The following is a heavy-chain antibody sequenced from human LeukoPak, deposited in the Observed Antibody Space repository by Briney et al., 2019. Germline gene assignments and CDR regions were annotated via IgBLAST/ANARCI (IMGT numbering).Heavy chain of an antibody. CDR1: GFTFSSYG. V-gene: IGHV3-30*02. CDR2: IRYDGSNK. CDR3: AKDKRMGYYYYYGMDV. Sequence: GGSLRLSCAASGFTFSSYGMHWVRQAPGKGLEWVAFIRYDGSNKYYADSVKGRFTIYRDNSKNTLYLQMNSLRAEDTAVYYCAKDKRMGYYYYYGMDVWGQGTTVTVSS. D-gene: IGHD2-8*01. J-gene: IGHJ6*02.